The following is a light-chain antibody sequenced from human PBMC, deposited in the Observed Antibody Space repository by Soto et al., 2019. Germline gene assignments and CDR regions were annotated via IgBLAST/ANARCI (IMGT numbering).Light chain of an antibody. J-gene: IGKJ3*01. V-gene: IGKV1-39*01. CDR2: AAS. CDR3: QQSYRTLT. Sequence: DIQMTQSPSSLSASVGDRVTITCRASQSISSYLNWYQQKPGKAPKLLIYAASSLQSGVPSRFSGSGSGTDFTLTISSLQPEDFATYDCQQSYRTLTFGPGTKVDIK. CDR1: QSISSY.